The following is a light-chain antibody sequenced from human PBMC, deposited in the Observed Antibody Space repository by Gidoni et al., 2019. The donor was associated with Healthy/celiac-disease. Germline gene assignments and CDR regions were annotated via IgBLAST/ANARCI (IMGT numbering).Light chain of an antibody. V-gene: IGLV3-1*01. CDR2: QDS. CDR3: QAWDSSTGV. Sequence: YELTQPPSVSVSPGQTASITCSGDKLGDKYACWYQQKPGQSPVLVIYQDSKRPSGIPERFSGSNSGNTATLTISGTQAMDEADYYCQAWDSSTGVFGGGTKLTVL. CDR1: KLGDKY. J-gene: IGLJ2*01.